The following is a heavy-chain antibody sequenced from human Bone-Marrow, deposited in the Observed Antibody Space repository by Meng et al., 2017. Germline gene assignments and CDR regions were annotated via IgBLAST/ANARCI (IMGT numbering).Heavy chain of an antibody. D-gene: IGHD6-25*01. V-gene: IGHV4-34*01. J-gene: IGHJ4*02. Sequence: QVQLQQWVAGLLKPSETLSLTCAVYGGSFSGYYWSWIRQPPGKGLEWIGEINHSGSTNYNPSLKSRVTISVDTSKNQFSLKLSSVTAADTAVYYCARDNNGYGAVEFWGQGTLVTVSS. CDR2: INHSGST. CDR3: ARDNNGYGAVEF. CDR1: GGSFSGYY.